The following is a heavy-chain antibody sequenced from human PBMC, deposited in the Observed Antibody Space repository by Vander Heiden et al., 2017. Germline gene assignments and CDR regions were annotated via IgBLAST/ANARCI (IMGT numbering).Heavy chain of an antibody. Sequence: QVQLVQSGAEVKKPGASVKVSCKASGYSFTTYYMHWVRQAPGQGLEWMGIINPGGDSTAYAQKFQGRVTLTRDSSTSTLYMELNSLRSEDTAVYYCARVATVGNDAFDIWGQGTMVTVSS. CDR2: INPGGDST. J-gene: IGHJ3*02. V-gene: IGHV1-46*01. D-gene: IGHD4-4*01. CDR3: ARVATVGNDAFDI. CDR1: GYSFTTYY.